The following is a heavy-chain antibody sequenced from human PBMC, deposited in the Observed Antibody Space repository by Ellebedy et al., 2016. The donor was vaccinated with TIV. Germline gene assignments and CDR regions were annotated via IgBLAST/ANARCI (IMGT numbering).Heavy chain of an antibody. CDR2: ISSDGNNK. Sequence: GGPLRLSCAASGPSISGHFMSWFRQAPGKGLEWVAIISSDGNNKYYADSVKGRFTISRDNSKNTLYLQMNSLRAEDTAVYYCARSRWLQTDYDYWGQGTLVTVSS. D-gene: IGHD5-24*01. CDR1: GPSISGHF. J-gene: IGHJ4*02. CDR3: ARSRWLQTDYDY. V-gene: IGHV3-30-3*01.